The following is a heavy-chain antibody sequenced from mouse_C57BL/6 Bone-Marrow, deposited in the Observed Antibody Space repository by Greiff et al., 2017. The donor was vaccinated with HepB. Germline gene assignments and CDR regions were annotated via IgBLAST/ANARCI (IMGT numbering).Heavy chain of an antibody. Sequence: VQLQQPGAELVKPGASVKLSCKASGYTFTSYWMQWVKQRPGQGLEWIGEIDPSDSYTNYNQKFKGKATVTVDTSSSTAYMQLSSLTSEDSAVYYCASPTVVATPYWYFDVWGTGTTVTVSS. D-gene: IGHD1-1*01. J-gene: IGHJ1*03. CDR3: ASPTVVATPYWYFDV. CDR2: IDPSDSYT. V-gene: IGHV1-50*01. CDR1: GYTFTSYW.